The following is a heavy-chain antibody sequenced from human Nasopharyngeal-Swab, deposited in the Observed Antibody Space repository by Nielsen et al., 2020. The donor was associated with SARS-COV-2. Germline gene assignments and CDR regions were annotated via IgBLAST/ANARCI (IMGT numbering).Heavy chain of an antibody. CDR1: GYSFISYY. V-gene: IGHV1-46*01. Sequence: ASVKVSCKASGYSFISYYMHWVRQAPGQGLEWMGIINPSGGSTSYAQKFQGRVTMTRDTSTSTVYMEMSSLRSEDTAVYYCARDRGELLLHYWGQGTLVTVSS. D-gene: IGHD1-26*01. CDR2: INPSGGST. CDR3: ARDRGELLLHY. J-gene: IGHJ4*02.